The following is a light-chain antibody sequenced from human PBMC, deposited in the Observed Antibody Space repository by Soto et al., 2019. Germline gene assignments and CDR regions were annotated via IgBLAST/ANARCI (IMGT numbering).Light chain of an antibody. CDR3: SSYAGSNGVV. J-gene: IGLJ2*01. Sequence: QSALTQPPSASGSPGQSVTISCTGTSSDVGGYNYVSWYQQHPGKAPKVMIYDVSKGPSGVPDRFSGSKSGNTASLTVSGLQAEDEADYYCSSYAGSNGVVFGGGTKVTVL. V-gene: IGLV2-8*01. CDR2: DVS. CDR1: SSDVGGYNY.